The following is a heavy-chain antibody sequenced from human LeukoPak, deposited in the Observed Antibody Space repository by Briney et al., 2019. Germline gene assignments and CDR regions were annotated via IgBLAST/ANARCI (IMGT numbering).Heavy chain of an antibody. J-gene: IGHJ4*02. V-gene: IGHV3-74*01. CDR3: ANDMGSGSYLEPFDY. CDR2: INSGGTVT. Sequence: PGGSLRLSCAASGFTFSDFWMRWVRQAPGKGLVWVSRINSGGTVTNYADSVTGRLTISRDKAKNTLYLQMNSLRAEDTAVYYCANDMGSGSYLEPFDYWGQGTLVTVSS. D-gene: IGHD3-10*01. CDR1: GFTFSDFW.